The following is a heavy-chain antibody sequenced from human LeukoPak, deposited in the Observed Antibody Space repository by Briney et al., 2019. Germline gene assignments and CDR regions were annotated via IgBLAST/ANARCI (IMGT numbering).Heavy chain of an antibody. Sequence: GGSLRLSCAASGFTFNIYSMNWVRQAPGKGLEWVANIKEERGEKFYGDSVKGRFTISRDNAKDSLYLQMNSLRADDTAMYYCATGDALDVWGRGTMVTVSS. CDR3: ATGDALDV. J-gene: IGHJ3*01. V-gene: IGHV3-7*01. CDR2: IKEERGEK. CDR1: GFTFNIYS.